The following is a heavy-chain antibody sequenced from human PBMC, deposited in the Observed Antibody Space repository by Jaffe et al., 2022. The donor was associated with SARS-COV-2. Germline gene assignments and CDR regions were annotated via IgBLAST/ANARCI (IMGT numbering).Heavy chain of an antibody. CDR1: GGSFSGYY. Sequence: QVQLQQWGAGLLKPSETLSLTCAVYGGSFSGYYWSWIRQPPGKGLEWIGEINHSGSTNYNPSLKSRVTISVDTSKNQFSLKLSSVTAADTAVYYCARCGRTRGTRGNYYYYYMDVWGKGTTVTVSS. V-gene: IGHV4-34*01. CDR2: INHSGST. CDR3: ARCGRTRGTRGNYYYYYMDV. D-gene: IGHD3-10*01. J-gene: IGHJ6*03.